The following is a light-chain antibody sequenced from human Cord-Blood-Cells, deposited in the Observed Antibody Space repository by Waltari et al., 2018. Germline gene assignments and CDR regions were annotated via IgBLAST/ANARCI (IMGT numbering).Light chain of an antibody. CDR1: QSVLYSSNNKNY. CDR2: WAS. CDR3: QQYYSTPYT. Sequence: DIVMTQSQDSLAVSLGERATINCKASQSVLYSSNNKNYLAWYQQKPGPPPTLLIYWASTRESGVPDRFSGSGSGTDFTLTISSLQAEDVAVYYCQQYYSTPYTFGQGTKLEIK. J-gene: IGKJ2*01. V-gene: IGKV4-1*01.